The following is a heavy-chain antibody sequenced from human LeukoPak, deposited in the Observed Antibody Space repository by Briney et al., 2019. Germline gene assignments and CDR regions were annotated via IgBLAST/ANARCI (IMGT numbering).Heavy chain of an antibody. D-gene: IGHD2-15*01. CDR1: GSSISSSY. Sequence: SETLSLTCTVSGSSISSSYWSWIRQPPGKGLEWIGYIYYRGSTNYNPSLKSRVTISVDTSKNQFSLKLNSVTAADTAVYYCARDDSGLDYWGQGTLVAVSS. V-gene: IGHV4-59*01. J-gene: IGHJ4*02. CDR3: ARDDSGLDY. CDR2: IYYRGST.